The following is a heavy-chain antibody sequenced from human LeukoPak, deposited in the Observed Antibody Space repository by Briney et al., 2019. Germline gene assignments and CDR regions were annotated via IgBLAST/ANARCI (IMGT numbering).Heavy chain of an antibody. CDR2: ISYDGSNK. CDR1: GFTFSSYD. Sequence: PGGSLRLSCAASGFTFSSYDIHWVRQAPGKGLGWVAVISYDGSNKYYADSVKGRFTISRDNSKNTLYLQMNSLRPEDTAVYHCAKDRLRGAAAGYYFDYWGQGTLVTVSS. V-gene: IGHV3-30*18. CDR3: AKDRLRGAAAGYYFDY. D-gene: IGHD6-13*01. J-gene: IGHJ4*02.